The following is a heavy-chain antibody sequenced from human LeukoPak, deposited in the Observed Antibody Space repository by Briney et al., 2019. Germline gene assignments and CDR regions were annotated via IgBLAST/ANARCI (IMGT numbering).Heavy chain of an antibody. CDR2: IWYDGSNK. Sequence: PGRSLRLSCAASGFTFSSYGMHWVRQAPGKGLEWAAVIWYDGSNKYYADSVKGRFTISRDNSKNTLYLQMNSLRAEDTAVYYCARDYSSSWYDYYYYGMDVWGQGTTVTVSS. CDR1: GFTFSSYG. V-gene: IGHV3-33*01. J-gene: IGHJ6*02. CDR3: ARDYSSSWYDYYYYGMDV. D-gene: IGHD6-13*01.